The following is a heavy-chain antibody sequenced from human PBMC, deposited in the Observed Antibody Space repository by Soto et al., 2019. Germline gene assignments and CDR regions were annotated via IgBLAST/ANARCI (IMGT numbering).Heavy chain of an antibody. Sequence: EVQLLESGGGLVQPGGSLRLSCAASGFTFGGYALSWVRQVSGKGLGWGSAISGSGGVTYHSDSVKGRFTISRDNTKNMLYLQMNSLRAEDTAVSSCANERVYCSGGSCQYNWVDSWGKGTLVTVSS. J-gene: IGHJ5*01. D-gene: IGHD2-15*01. CDR3: ANERVYCSGGSCQYNWVDS. CDR1: GFTFGGYA. CDR2: ISGSGGVT. V-gene: IGHV3-23*01.